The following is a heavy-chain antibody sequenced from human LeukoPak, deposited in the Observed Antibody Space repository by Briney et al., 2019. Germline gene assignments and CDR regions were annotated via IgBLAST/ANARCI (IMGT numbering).Heavy chain of an antibody. CDR3: AKDPPYYYDSSGYGGGAFDI. CDR1: GFTFSSYE. Sequence: PGGSLRLSCAASGFTFSSYEMNWVRQAPGKGLEWVSAISGSSGNTYYADSVKGRFTISRDNSKNTLYVQMNSLRAEDTAVYYCAKDPPYYYDSSGYGGGAFDIWGQGTMVTVSS. J-gene: IGHJ3*02. CDR2: ISGSSGNT. V-gene: IGHV3-23*01. D-gene: IGHD3-22*01.